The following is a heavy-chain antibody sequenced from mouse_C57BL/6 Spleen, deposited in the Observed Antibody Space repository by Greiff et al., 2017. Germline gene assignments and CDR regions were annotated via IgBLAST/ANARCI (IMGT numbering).Heavy chain of an antibody. Sequence: VQLQQSGAELVRPGASVTLSCKASGYTFTDYEMHWVKQTPVHGLEWIGAIDPETGGTAYNQKFKGKAILTADKSSSTAYMELRSLTSEDSAVYYCARAITTVVATRGFDYWGQGTTLTVSS. CDR3: ARAITTVVATRGFDY. CDR2: IDPETGGT. CDR1: GYTFTDYE. D-gene: IGHD1-1*01. J-gene: IGHJ2*01. V-gene: IGHV1-15*01.